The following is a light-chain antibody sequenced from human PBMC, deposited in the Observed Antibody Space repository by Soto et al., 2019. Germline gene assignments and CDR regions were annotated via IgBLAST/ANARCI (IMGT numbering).Light chain of an antibody. CDR2: DKN. J-gene: IGLJ3*02. V-gene: IGLV1-51*01. CDR3: GTWDSSLSDWV. Sequence: QAVVTQPPSVSGAPGQRVTISCTGSSSNIGAGYDVHWYQQLPGTAPKLLIYDKNKRPSGIPDRFSGSKSGTSATLGITGLQTGDEADYYCGTWDSSLSDWVFGGGTKLTVL. CDR1: SSNIGAGYD.